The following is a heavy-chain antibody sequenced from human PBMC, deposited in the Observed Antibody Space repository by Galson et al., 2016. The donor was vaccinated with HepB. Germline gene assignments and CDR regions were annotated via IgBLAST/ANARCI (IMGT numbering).Heavy chain of an antibody. J-gene: IGHJ4*02. D-gene: IGHD6-13*01. Sequence: SLRLSCAASGFIVSSHYMNWVRQAPGKGLEWVSIIYSGGATYYADSVKGRFTISRDNPTNTLHLQMNSLGAEDTAVYYCARDPGRIAAAGHLDSWGQGTLVTVSS. CDR3: ARDPGRIAAAGHLDS. CDR2: IYSGGAT. CDR1: GFIVSSHY. V-gene: IGHV3-53*01.